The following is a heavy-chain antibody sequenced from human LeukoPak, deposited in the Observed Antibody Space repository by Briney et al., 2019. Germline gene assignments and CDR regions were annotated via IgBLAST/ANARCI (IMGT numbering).Heavy chain of an antibody. CDR2: IFYSGST. V-gene: IGHV4-59*12. CDR1: GDSISSCY. J-gene: IGHJ5*02. Sequence: SETLSLTCTVSGDSISSCYWSWIRQPPGKGLEWIGSIFYSGSTNYNPSLKSRLTISVATSKNQFSLRLSSVTAADTAVYYCSRDWGRIWLGELGNWFDPWGQGTLVTVSS. D-gene: IGHD3-10*01. CDR3: SRDWGRIWLGELGNWFDP.